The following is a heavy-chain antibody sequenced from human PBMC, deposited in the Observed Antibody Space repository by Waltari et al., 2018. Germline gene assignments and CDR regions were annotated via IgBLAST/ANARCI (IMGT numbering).Heavy chain of an antibody. CDR1: GYTFTDYY. V-gene: IGHV1-69-2*01. D-gene: IGHD4-4*01. CDR2: VDPADSAT. J-gene: IGHJ5*02. Sequence: EVQLVQSGAEVKKPGATVKISCKASGYTFTDYYIHWVQQAPGNGLEWMGRVDPADSATIYAEKFQGRVTITADTSTDTAYMELSSLRSEDTAVYYCATVLTTVPTYWFDPWGQGTLVTVSS. CDR3: ATVLTTVPTYWFDP.